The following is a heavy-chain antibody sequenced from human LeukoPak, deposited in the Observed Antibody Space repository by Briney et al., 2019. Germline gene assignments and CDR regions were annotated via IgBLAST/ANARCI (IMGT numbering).Heavy chain of an antibody. CDR2: ILYDGDNK. D-gene: IGHD1-26*01. CDR1: GFTFGSYG. J-gene: IGHJ5*02. CDR3: AKAGSGSYLSWFDP. V-gene: IGHV3-30*18. Sequence: GRSLRLSCAASGFTFGSYGMHWVRQAPGKGLEWVAVILYDGDNKYYADSVQGRFTTSRDNSKNTLYLQMNSLRAEDTAVYYCAKAGSGSYLSWFDPWGQGTLVTVSP.